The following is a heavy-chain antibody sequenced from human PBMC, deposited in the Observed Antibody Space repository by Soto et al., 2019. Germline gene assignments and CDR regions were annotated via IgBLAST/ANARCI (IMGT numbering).Heavy chain of an antibody. CDR3: ARDGDYCSGGSCYSYYFDY. Sequence: EVQLVESGGGLVQPGGSLRLSCAASGFTFSSYWMSWVRQAPGKGLEWVANIKQDGSERYYVDSVKGRFTISRDNAKNSLYLQMNSLRADDTAMYYCARDGDYCSGGSCYSYYFDYWGQGTLVTVSS. CDR2: IKQDGSER. D-gene: IGHD2-15*01. CDR1: GFTFSSYW. V-gene: IGHV3-7*03. J-gene: IGHJ4*02.